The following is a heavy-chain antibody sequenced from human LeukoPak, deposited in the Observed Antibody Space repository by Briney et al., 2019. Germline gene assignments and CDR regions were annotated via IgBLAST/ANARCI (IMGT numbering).Heavy chain of an antibody. CDR3: ATRPTPPYYYYYMDV. CDR1: GGSISSYY. J-gene: IGHJ6*03. Sequence: SETLSLTCTVSGGSISSYYWSWIRQPPGKGLEWIGYIYYSGSTNYNPSLKSRVTISVDTSKNQFSLKLSSVTAADTAVYYCATRPTPPYYYYYMDVWAKGTTVTVSS. CDR2: IYYSGST. V-gene: IGHV4-59*01. D-gene: IGHD4-23*01.